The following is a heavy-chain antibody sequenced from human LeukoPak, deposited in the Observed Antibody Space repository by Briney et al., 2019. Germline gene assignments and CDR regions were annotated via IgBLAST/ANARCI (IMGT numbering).Heavy chain of an antibody. CDR3: ARGGSAWLLLGYFDY. J-gene: IGHJ4*02. V-gene: IGHV1-69*05. CDR2: IIPIFGTA. Sequence: SVKVSCKASGGTFSSYAISWVRQAPGQGLEWMGGIIPIFGTANYAQKFQGRVTITTDESTSTAYMGLSSLRSEDTAVYYCARGGSAWLLLGYFDYWGQGTLVTVSS. CDR1: GGTFSSYA. D-gene: IGHD3-22*01.